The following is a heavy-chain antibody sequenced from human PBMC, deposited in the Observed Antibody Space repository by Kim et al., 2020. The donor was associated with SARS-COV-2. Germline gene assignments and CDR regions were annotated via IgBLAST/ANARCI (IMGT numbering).Heavy chain of an antibody. V-gene: IGHV1-46*01. CDR1: VYTFTSYY. CDR2: INPSGGST. CDR3: ARVGRTYPSDY. D-gene: IGHD1-1*01. Sequence: ASVKVSCKASVYTFTSYYLHWVRQAPGQGLEWMGIINPSGGSTSYAQKFQGRVTRTRETSTSKDYMEPSRLRSEDTAVYYCARVGRTYPSDYWGQGTLVTVSS. J-gene: IGHJ4*02.